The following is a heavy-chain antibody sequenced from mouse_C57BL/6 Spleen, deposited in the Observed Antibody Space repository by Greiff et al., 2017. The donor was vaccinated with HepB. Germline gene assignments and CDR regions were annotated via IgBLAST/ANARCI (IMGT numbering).Heavy chain of an antibody. CDR2: INPENGDT. J-gene: IGHJ3*01. CDR3: TTGDPAWFAY. V-gene: IGHV14-4*01. D-gene: IGHD3-3*01. Sequence: VQLQQSGAELVRPGASVKLSCTASGFNIKDDYMHWVKQRPEQGLEWIGWINPENGDTEYASKFQGKATITADTSSNTAYLQLSSLTSEDTAVYYCTTGDPAWFAYWGQGTLVTVSA. CDR1: GFNIKDDY.